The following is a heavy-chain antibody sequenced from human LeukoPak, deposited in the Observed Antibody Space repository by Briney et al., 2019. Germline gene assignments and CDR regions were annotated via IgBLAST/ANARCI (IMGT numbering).Heavy chain of an antibody. CDR1: GDSISSANYY. V-gene: IGHV4-39*07. J-gene: IGHJ4*02. CDR3: ARDSCSSTSCRKKFDN. CDR2: IYFSGST. Sequence: NPSETLSLTCTVSGDSISSANYYWGWVRQPPGKGLEWIGSIYFSGSTYYNPSLKSRVTISVETSKVQFSLKLSPVTAADTAVYYCARDSCSSTSCRKKFDNWGQGTLVTVSS. D-gene: IGHD2-2*01.